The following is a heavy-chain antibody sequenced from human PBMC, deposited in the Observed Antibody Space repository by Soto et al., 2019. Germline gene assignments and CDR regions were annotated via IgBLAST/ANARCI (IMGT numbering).Heavy chain of an antibody. CDR3: ARDRPGSCTNGVCLSWYFDL. CDR1: GYTFTSYA. Sequence: ASVKVSCKASGYTFTSYAMHWVRQAPGQRLEWMGWINAGNGNTKYSQKFQGRVTITRDTSASTAYMELSSLRSEDTAVYYCARDRPGSCTNGVCLSWYFDLWGRGTLVTVSS. J-gene: IGHJ2*01. CDR2: INAGNGNT. D-gene: IGHD2-8*01. V-gene: IGHV1-3*01.